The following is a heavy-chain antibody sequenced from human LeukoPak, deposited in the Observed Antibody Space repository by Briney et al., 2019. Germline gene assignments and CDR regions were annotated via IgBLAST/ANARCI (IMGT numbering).Heavy chain of an antibody. J-gene: IGHJ4*02. V-gene: IGHV3-7*03. CDR1: GVTFSSDW. CDR2: IKQDGSEK. Sequence: GGSLRLSCGVSGVTFSSDWMSWVRQAPGQGLDWVANIKQDGSEKYYVDSVKGRFTISRDNAKNSLYLQMNSLRAEDTAVYYCAKGFSYGRFDYWGQGTLVTVSS. D-gene: IGHD5-18*01. CDR3: AKGFSYGRFDY.